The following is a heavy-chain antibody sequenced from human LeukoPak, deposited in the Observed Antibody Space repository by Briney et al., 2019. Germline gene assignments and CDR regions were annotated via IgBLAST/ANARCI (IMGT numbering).Heavy chain of an antibody. CDR2: IIPIFGTA. V-gene: IGHV1-69*05. Sequence: GSSVKVSCKASGGTLSSYAISWVRQAPGQGLEWMGGIIPIFGTANYAQKFQGRVTITTDESTSTAYMELSSLRSEDTAVYYCARSMVYANGVFDYWGQGTLVTVSS. CDR3: ARSMVYANGVFDY. J-gene: IGHJ4*02. D-gene: IGHD2-8*01. CDR1: GGTLSSYA.